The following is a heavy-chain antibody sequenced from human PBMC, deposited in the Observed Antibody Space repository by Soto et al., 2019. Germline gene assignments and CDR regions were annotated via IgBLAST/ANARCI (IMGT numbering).Heavy chain of an antibody. CDR2: IIPIFGTA. V-gene: IGHV1-69*13. CDR3: ARGMRYSSGWYYFDY. D-gene: IGHD6-19*01. Sequence: SVKVSCKASGGTFSSYAISWVRQAPGQGLEWMGGIIPIFGTANYAQKFQGRVTITADESTSTAYMELSSLRSEDTAVYYCARGMRYSSGWYYFDYWGQGTLVTVSS. CDR1: GGTFSSYA. J-gene: IGHJ4*02.